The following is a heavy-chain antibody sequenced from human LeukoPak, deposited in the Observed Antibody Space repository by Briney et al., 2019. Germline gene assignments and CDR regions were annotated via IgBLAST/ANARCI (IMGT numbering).Heavy chain of an antibody. V-gene: IGHV3-33*06. CDR3: AKDAQRGFDFSNSLES. CDR1: GFTFSHYG. Sequence: PGWSLRLSCATSGFTFSHYGMHWVRQAPGKGLEWVAVIWNDGTDKYYGDSVKGRFTISRDNSKNTVYLQMNSLRVEDTAVYYCAKDAQRGFDFSNSLESWDQGTLVTVSS. CDR2: IWNDGTDK. D-gene: IGHD4-11*01. J-gene: IGHJ4*02.